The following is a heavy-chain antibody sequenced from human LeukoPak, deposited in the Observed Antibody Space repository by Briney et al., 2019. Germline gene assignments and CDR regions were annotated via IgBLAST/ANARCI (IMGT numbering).Heavy chain of an antibody. CDR1: GFTFSSYW. CDR2: IKQDGSEK. CDR3: AREAYYDIRGLVGVYYYYMDV. V-gene: IGHV3-7*01. J-gene: IGHJ6*03. D-gene: IGHD3-9*01. Sequence: GGSLRLSCAASGFTFSSYWMSWVRQAPGKGLEWVANIKQDGSEKYYVDSVKGRFTISRDNAKNSLYLQMNSLRAEDTAVYYCAREAYYDIRGLVGVYYYYMDVWGKGTTVTISS.